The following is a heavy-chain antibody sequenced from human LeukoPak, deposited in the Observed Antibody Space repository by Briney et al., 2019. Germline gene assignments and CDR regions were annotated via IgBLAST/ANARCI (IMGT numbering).Heavy chain of an antibody. D-gene: IGHD1-26*01. CDR2: IWNDGTNK. Sequence: GRSLRLSCAASGFTFSNYGMHWVRQAPGKGLEWVAVIWNDGTNKDYVDSVKGRFTISRDNFKNTLYLQMNSLRAEDTAVYYCAKDGGSYPVDSWGQGTLVTVSS. CDR3: AKDGGSYPVDS. J-gene: IGHJ4*02. V-gene: IGHV3-33*03. CDR1: GFTFSNYG.